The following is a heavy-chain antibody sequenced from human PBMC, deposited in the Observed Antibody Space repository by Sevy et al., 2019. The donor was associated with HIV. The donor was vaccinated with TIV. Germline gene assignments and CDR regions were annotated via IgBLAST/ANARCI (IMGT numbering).Heavy chain of an antibody. V-gene: IGHV4-39*01. D-gene: IGHD6-19*01. J-gene: IGHJ4*02. CDR2: IRYSGST. CDR3: AGPRLTYNSGWSYYDH. Sequence: ETLSLTCTVSGASISSSGYYWGWIRQPPGKGLEWIASIRYSGSTYYNPSLRSRVTISADASKNQFSLKLNSVTAADTAVYYCAGPRLTYNSGWSYYDHWGQGTVVTVSS. CDR1: GASISSSGYY.